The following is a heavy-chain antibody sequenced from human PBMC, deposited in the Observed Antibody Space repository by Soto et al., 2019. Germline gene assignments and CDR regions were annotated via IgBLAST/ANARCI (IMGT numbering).Heavy chain of an antibody. V-gene: IGHV1-46*01. CDR2: INPSGGST. D-gene: IGHD2-2*01. CDR1: GYTFTSYY. Sequence: ASVKVSCKASGYTFTSYYMHWVRQAPGQGLEWMGIINPSGGSTSYAQKFQGRVTMTRDTSTSTVYMELSSLRSEDTAVYYCARDYCSSTSCYHSHDAFDIWGQGTMVTVSS. J-gene: IGHJ3*02. CDR3: ARDYCSSTSCYHSHDAFDI.